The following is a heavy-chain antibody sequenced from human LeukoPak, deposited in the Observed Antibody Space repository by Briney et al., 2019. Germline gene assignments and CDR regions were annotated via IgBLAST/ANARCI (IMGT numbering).Heavy chain of an antibody. J-gene: IGHJ6*03. CDR3: ARVETRIRDSFYVDV. CDR2: IPYDGSSQ. V-gene: IGHV3-30*04. Sequence: GRSLRLSCAASGFTFSRSTMHWVRQAPDKGLDWVAVIPYDGSSQYYADSVKGRFIISRDNSKNTLYLQMNGLRPEDTAVYYCARVETRIRDSFYVDVWGKGTTVTVSS. D-gene: IGHD1-1*01. CDR1: GFTFSRST.